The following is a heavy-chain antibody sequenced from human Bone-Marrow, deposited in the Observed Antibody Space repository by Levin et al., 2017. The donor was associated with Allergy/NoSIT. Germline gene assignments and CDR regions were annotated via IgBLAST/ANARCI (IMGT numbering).Heavy chain of an antibody. D-gene: IGHD6-19*01. CDR3: AKCSGWYGKGYFDL. CDR2: IYSGGDT. V-gene: IGHV3-53*01. Sequence: PTGGSLRLSCAASGFSVSGNYMSWVRQAPGKGLEWVSVIYSGGDTKYTESVKGRFSISRDTSKNTLYLQMNSLRVEDTAVYYCAKCSGWYGKGYFDLWGRGTLVTVSS. CDR1: GFSVSGNY. J-gene: IGHJ2*01.